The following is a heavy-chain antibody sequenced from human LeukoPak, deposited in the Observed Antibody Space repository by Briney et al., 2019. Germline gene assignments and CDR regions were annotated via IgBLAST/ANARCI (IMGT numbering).Heavy chain of an antibody. D-gene: IGHD3-10*01. Sequence: ASVKVSCKASGYTFTGYYMHWVRQATGQGLEWMGWMNPNSGNTGYAQKFQGRVTMTRNTSISTAYMELSSLRSEDTAVYYCARVDAWFGELQGWIYYFDYWGQGTLVTVSS. CDR1: GYTFTGYY. J-gene: IGHJ4*02. CDR2: MNPNSGNT. CDR3: ARVDAWFGELQGWIYYFDY. V-gene: IGHV1-8*02.